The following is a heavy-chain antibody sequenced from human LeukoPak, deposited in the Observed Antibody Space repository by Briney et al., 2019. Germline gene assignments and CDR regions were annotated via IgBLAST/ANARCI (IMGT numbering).Heavy chain of an antibody. CDR2: IIPILGIA. CDR3: ASGGDIAAAIDY. V-gene: IGHV1-69*04. D-gene: IGHD6-13*01. J-gene: IGHJ4*02. Sequence: GASVKVSCKTSGGTFSSYAISWVRQAPGQGLEWMGRIIPILGIANYAQKFQGRVTITADKSTSTAYMELSSLRSEDTAVYYCASGGDIAAAIDYWGQGTLVTVSS. CDR1: GGTFSSYA.